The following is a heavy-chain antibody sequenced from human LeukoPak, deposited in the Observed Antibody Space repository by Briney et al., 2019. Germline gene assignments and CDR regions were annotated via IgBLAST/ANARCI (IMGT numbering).Heavy chain of an antibody. CDR3: AKGVDSSGWYFRFDY. J-gene: IGHJ4*02. D-gene: IGHD6-19*01. CDR1: GFTFSSYG. CDR2: ISYDGSNK. V-gene: IGHV3-30*18. Sequence: PGGSLRLSCAASGFTFSSYGMHWVRQAPGKGLEWVAVISYDGSNKYYADSVKGRFTISRDNSKNTLYLQMNSLRAEDTAVYYCAKGVDSSGWYFRFDYWGQGTLVTVSS.